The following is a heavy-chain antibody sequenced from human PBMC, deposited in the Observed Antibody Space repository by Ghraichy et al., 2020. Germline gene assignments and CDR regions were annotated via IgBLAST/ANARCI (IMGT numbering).Heavy chain of an antibody. Sequence: GGSLRLSCAASGFTFSSYGMHWVRQAPGKGLEWVAVIWYDGSNKYYADSVKGRFTISRDNSKNTLYLQMNSLRAEDTAVYYCARERYDYGDNDAFDIWGQETMVTVSS. J-gene: IGHJ3*02. D-gene: IGHD4-17*01. CDR1: GFTFSSYG. CDR3: ARERYDYGDNDAFDI. V-gene: IGHV3-33*01. CDR2: IWYDGSNK.